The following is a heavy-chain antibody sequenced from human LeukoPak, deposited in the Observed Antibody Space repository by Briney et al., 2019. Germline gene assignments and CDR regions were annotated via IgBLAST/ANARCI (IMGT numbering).Heavy chain of an antibody. CDR1: GFAFTTSA. J-gene: IGHJ4*02. Sequence: GGSLRLSCAGSGFAFTTSAMNWVRQVPGQGLEWVSSIDYDGSHIYYAASVKGRFSISRDNARDSVYLQMDSLRAEDTAGYYCARDPERYLRMGHYDYWGQGTLVIVSS. D-gene: IGHD3-16*01. CDR2: IDYDGSHI. CDR3: ARDPERYLRMGHYDY. V-gene: IGHV3-21*01.